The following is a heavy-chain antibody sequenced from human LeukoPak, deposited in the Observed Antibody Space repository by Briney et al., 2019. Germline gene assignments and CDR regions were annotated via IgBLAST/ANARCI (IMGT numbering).Heavy chain of an antibody. D-gene: IGHD6-13*01. Sequence: GGSLRLSCAASGFTFSSYAMSWVRQAPGKGLEWFSAISGSGGSTYYADSVKGRFTISRDNSKNTLYLQMNSLRAEDTAVYYCAKTVAAEEDAFDIWGQGTMVTVSS. CDR3: AKTVAAEEDAFDI. CDR1: GFTFSSYA. J-gene: IGHJ3*02. V-gene: IGHV3-23*01. CDR2: ISGSGGST.